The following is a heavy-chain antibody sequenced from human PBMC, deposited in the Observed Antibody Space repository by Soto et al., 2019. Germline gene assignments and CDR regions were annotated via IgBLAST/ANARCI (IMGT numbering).Heavy chain of an antibody. J-gene: IGHJ4*02. CDR2: ISAYNGNT. CDR1: GYTFTSYG. V-gene: IGHV1-18*01. CDR3: SRAGTTIDY. D-gene: IGHD4-17*01. Sequence: QVQLVQSGAEVKKPGASVKVSCKASGYTFTSYGISWVRQAPGQGLEWMGWISAYNGNTNYAQKLQRRFPTSTYTSTSTAYMELRSLTSDNTAVYYCSRAGTTIDYWGQGTLATVSS.